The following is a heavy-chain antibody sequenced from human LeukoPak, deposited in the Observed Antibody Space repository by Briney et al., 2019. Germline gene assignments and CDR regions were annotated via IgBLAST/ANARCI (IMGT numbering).Heavy chain of an antibody. J-gene: IGHJ5*02. Sequence: GWIRQPPGKALEWLALIYWDDDKRYSPSLKSRLTITKDTSKNQVVLTMTNMDPVDTATYYCAHRYHDYGDYLHWFDPWGQGTLVTVSS. CDR2: IYWDDDK. CDR3: AHRYHDYGDYLHWFDP. V-gene: IGHV2-5*02. D-gene: IGHD4-17*01.